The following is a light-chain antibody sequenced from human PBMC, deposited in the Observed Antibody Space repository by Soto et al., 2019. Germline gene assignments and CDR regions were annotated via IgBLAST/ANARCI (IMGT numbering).Light chain of an antibody. Sequence: QSVLTQPPSASGSPGQSVTISCTGTSSDVGGYDSVSWYQQHPGKAPKLIIYEVFKRPSGVPDRFSGSKSGNTASLTVSGLQAEDEADYYCSSYAGSKIYVFGTGTKLTVL. CDR2: EVF. CDR1: SSDVGGYDS. J-gene: IGLJ1*01. V-gene: IGLV2-8*01. CDR3: SSYAGSKIYV.